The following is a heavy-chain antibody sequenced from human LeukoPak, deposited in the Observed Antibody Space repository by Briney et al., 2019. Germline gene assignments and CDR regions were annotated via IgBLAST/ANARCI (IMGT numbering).Heavy chain of an antibody. Sequence: GGSLRLSCAASGFTFSDYMSWIRQAPGKGLEWVSYISSSSRYTNYADSVKGRFTISRDNAKNSLYLQMNSLRAEDTAVYYCATRGAFINYWGQGTLVTVSS. CDR3: ATRGAFINY. D-gene: IGHD3-10*01. CDR2: ISSSSRYT. J-gene: IGHJ4*02. V-gene: IGHV3-11*06. CDR1: GFTFSDY.